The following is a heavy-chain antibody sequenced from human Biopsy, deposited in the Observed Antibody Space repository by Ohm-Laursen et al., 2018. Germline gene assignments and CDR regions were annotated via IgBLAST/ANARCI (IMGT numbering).Heavy chain of an antibody. Sequence: SLRLSCAAPGFTFSSYWMGWVRQAPGQGLEWVANINLDGSEKYYVDSVKGRFTMSRDNAKNSLYLQMNSLRVEDTAVYCCARDRLLYQYDSSGSDIWGQGTVVTVSS. CDR2: INLDGSEK. CDR3: ARDRLLYQYDSSGSDI. D-gene: IGHD3-22*01. J-gene: IGHJ3*02. V-gene: IGHV3-7*01. CDR1: GFTFSSYW.